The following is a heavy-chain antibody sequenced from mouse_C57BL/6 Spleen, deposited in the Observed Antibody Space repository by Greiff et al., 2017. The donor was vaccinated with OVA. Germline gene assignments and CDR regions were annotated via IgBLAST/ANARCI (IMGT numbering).Heavy chain of an antibody. D-gene: IGHD2-5*01. V-gene: IGHV5-17*01. Sequence: EVKLMESGGGLVKPGGSLKLSCAASGFTFSDYGMHWVRQAPEKGLEWVAYISSGSSTIYYADTVKGRFTISRDNAKNTLFLQMTSLRSEDTAMYYCARHYYSNSMDYWGQGTSVTVSS. CDR2: ISSGSSTI. CDR1: GFTFSDYG. CDR3: ARHYYSNSMDY. J-gene: IGHJ4*01.